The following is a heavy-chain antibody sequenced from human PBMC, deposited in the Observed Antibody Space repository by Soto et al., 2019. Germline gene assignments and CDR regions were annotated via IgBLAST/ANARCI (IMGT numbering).Heavy chain of an antibody. V-gene: IGHV1-18*04. CDR1: GYTFTTYG. CDR2: ISPYNGTT. D-gene: IGHD1-1*01. J-gene: IGHJ6*02. CDR3: ARDGERDTGLNFYYYLHGMDA. Sequence: ASVKVSYKASGYTFTTYGISWVRQAPGQGLEWMGWISPYNGTTKYAEKFQGEMTMTTDTATSTAYMDLRSLRSDDTAVYYCARDGERDTGLNFYYYLHGMDAWGQGTRVTVS.